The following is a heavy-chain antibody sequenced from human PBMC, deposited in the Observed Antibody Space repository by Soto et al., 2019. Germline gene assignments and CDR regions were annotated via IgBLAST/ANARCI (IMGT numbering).Heavy chain of an antibody. CDR1: GFSFGNYA. CDR2: ISNSGGIT. Sequence: EVQLLESGGDLVQPGGSLRLSCVASGFSFGNYAMNWVRQDPGKGLQWVASISNSGGITYYADSVKGRFTISRDNSENTLFLQLNSLRVEDTAIYYCAKDWMGLGYFFEYWGQGTLVNVSA. J-gene: IGHJ4*02. V-gene: IGHV3-23*01. CDR3: AKDWMGLGYFFEY. D-gene: IGHD5-18*01.